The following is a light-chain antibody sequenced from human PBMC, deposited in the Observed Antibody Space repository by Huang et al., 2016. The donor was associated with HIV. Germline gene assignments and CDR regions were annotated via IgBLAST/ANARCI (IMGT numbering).Light chain of an antibody. CDR3: QQHNNWPRT. Sequence: IVMTQSPATLSLSPGERATLSCRASQSVSSNLAWYQQKSGQAPRLLIYGASTRATGIPARFIGSGAGTEFTLTISSLQSEDFAVYYCQQHNNWPRTFGPGTKVDIK. V-gene: IGKV3-15*01. J-gene: IGKJ3*01. CDR1: QSVSSN. CDR2: GAS.